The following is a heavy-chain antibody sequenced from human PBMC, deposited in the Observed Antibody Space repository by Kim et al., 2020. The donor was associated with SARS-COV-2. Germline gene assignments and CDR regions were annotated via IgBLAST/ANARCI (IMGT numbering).Heavy chain of an antibody. Sequence: GRFTISMDNSKNTLYLPMNSLRAEDTAVYYCARGGVDELEFYSSGRNFDYWGQGTLVTVSS. CDR3: ARGGVDELEFYSSGRNFDY. J-gene: IGHJ4*02. D-gene: IGHD6-19*01. V-gene: IGHV3-30*07.